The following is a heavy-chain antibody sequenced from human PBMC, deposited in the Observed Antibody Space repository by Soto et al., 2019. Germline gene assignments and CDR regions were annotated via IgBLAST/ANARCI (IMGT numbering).Heavy chain of an antibody. V-gene: IGHV1-69*13. CDR2: IIPIFGTA. CDR3: AIYHLELFRFDY. Sequence: SVKVSCKASGGTFSSYAISWVRQAPGQGLEWMGGIIPIFGTANYAQKFQGRVTITADESTSTAYMELRSLRSDDTAMYFCAIYHLELFRFDYWGQGTLVTVSS. CDR1: GGTFSSYA. J-gene: IGHJ4*02. D-gene: IGHD2-2*01.